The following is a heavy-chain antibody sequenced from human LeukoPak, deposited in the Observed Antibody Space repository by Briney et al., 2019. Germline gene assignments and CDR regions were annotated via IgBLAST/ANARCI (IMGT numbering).Heavy chain of an antibody. CDR1: GGSISSYY. CDR2: IYTSGST. J-gene: IGHJ4*02. Sequence: SETLSLTCTVSGGSISSYYWSWIRQPPGKGLEWIGYIYTSGSTNYNPSLKSRVTISVDTSKNQFSLKLSSVTAADTAVYYCARVSGGGDGTFFDYWGQGTLVTVSS. D-gene: IGHD5-24*01. CDR3: ARVSGGGDGTFFDY. V-gene: IGHV4-4*09.